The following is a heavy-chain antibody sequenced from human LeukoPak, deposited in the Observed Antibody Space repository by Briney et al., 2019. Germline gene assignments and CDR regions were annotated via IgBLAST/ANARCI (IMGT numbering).Heavy chain of an antibody. J-gene: IGHJ3*02. CDR2: INHSGST. D-gene: IGHD3-9*01. CDR1: GGSFSGYY. Sequence: PSETLSLTCTVYGGSFSGYYWSWIRQPPGKGLEWIGEINHSGSTNYNPSLKSRVTISVDTSKNQFSLKLSSVTAADTAVYYCARRITIFGDAFDIWGQGTMVTVSS. V-gene: IGHV4-34*01. CDR3: ARRITIFGDAFDI.